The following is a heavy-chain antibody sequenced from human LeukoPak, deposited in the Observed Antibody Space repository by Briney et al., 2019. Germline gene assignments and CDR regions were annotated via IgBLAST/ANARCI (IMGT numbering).Heavy chain of an antibody. CDR1: AFTFSTYG. CDR2: IRSDGSDK. D-gene: IGHD3-10*01. CDR3: RCGSGTYSDVFDI. Sequence: GGSLRLSCAASAFTFSTYGMHWVRQAPGKGLEWVTFIRSDGSDKYYADSVKGRFTISRDNSKNTLYLQMNSLRAEDTAVYYCRCGSGTYSDVFDIWGQGTMVTVSS. V-gene: IGHV3-30*02. J-gene: IGHJ3*02.